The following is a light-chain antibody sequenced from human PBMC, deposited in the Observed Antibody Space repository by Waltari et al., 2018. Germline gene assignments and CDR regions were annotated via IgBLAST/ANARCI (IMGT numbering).Light chain of an antibody. CDR1: QSVLYRSNNNNY. V-gene: IGKV4-1*01. J-gene: IGKJ3*01. Sequence: DIVMTQSPDSLPVSLGERATIHCKSSQSVLYRSNNNNYLAWYQQKPGQPPKLLIYWASTRESGVPDRFSGSGSGTDFTLTISSLQAEDVAVYYCQQYYSTPPFTFGPGTKVDIK. CDR3: QQYYSTPPFT. CDR2: WAS.